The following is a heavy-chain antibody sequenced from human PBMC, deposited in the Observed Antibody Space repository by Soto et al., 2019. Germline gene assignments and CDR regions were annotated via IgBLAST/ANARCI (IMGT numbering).Heavy chain of an antibody. CDR1: GGTFSSYT. CDR3: ARIYSGSYDMVYYYYGMDV. V-gene: IGHV1-69*02. J-gene: IGHJ6*02. Sequence: SVKVSCKASGGTFSSYTISWVRQAPGQGLEWMGRIIPILGIANYAQKFQGRVTITADKSTSTAYMELSSLRSEDTAVYYCARIYSGSYDMVYYYYGMDVWGQGTTVTVSS. CDR2: IIPILGIA. D-gene: IGHD3-10*02.